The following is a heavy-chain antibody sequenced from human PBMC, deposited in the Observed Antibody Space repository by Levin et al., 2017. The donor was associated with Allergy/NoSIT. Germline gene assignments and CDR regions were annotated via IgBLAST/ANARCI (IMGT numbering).Heavy chain of an antibody. CDR2: ISGSGGST. Sequence: PGGSLRLSCAASGFTFSSYAMSWVRQAPGKGLEWVSAISGSGGSTYYADSVKGRFTISRDNSKNTLYLQMNSLRAEDTAVYYCAKDHLLWFGEPPLIFDIWGQGTMVTVSS. D-gene: IGHD3-10*01. CDR1: GFTFSSYA. V-gene: IGHV3-23*01. J-gene: IGHJ3*02. CDR3: AKDHLLWFGEPPLIFDI.